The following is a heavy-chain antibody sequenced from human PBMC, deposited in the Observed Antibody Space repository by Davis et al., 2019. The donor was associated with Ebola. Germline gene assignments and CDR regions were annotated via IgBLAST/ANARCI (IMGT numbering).Heavy chain of an antibody. CDR3: ARGADTAMVYYYYGMDV. D-gene: IGHD5-18*01. Sequence: SETLSLTCTVSGGSISSYYWSWIRQPPGKGLEWIGYIYYSGSTNYNPSLKSRVTISVDTSKNQFSLKLSSVTAADTAVYYCARGADTAMVYYYYGMDVWGQGTTVTVSS. J-gene: IGHJ6*02. CDR2: IYYSGST. V-gene: IGHV4-59*12. CDR1: GGSISSYY.